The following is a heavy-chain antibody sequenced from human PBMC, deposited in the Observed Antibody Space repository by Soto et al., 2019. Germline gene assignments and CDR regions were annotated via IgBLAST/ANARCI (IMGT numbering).Heavy chain of an antibody. CDR1: GYTFTSYG. J-gene: IGHJ6*02. D-gene: IGHD3-3*01. V-gene: IGHV1-18*01. Sequence: ASVKVSCKASGYTFTSYGISWVRQAPGQGLEWMGWISAYNGNTNYAQKLQGRVTMTTDTSTSTAYMELRSLRSDDTAVYYCARDNPPYYDFWSCYYPYYYYGMDVWGQGTTVTVSS. CDR3: ARDNPPYYDFWSCYYPYYYYGMDV. CDR2: ISAYNGNT.